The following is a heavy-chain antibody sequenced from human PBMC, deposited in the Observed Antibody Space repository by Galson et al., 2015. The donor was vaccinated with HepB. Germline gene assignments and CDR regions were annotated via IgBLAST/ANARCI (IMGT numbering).Heavy chain of an antibody. J-gene: IGHJ4*02. CDR3: ASSLATTLYFDY. V-gene: IGHV5-51*01. CDR2: IFPDDSDT. CDR1: AYNFANYW. Sequence: QSGAEVKKPGESLKISCKGSAYNFANYWIGWVRQMPGKGLEWMGIIFPDDSDTRYSPSFRGQVTIPADKSINTAYLQWSRLKASDTATYYCASSLATTLYFDYWGQGTLVTVSS. D-gene: IGHD1-1*01.